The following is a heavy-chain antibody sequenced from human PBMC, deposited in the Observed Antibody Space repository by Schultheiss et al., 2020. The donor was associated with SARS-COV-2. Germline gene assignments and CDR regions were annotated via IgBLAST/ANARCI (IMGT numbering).Heavy chain of an antibody. D-gene: IGHD4-11*01. J-gene: IGHJ4*02. CDR1: GYTFTSYA. CDR3: ARDPSHEGWLSTVAGAPLLDY. Sequence: GESLKISCKASGYTFTSYAMHWVRQAPGQRLEWMGWINAGNGNTKYSQKFQGRVTITRDTSASTAYMELRSLRSDDTAVYYCARDPSHEGWLSTVAGAPLLDYWGQGTLVTVSS. V-gene: IGHV1-3*01. CDR2: INAGNGNT.